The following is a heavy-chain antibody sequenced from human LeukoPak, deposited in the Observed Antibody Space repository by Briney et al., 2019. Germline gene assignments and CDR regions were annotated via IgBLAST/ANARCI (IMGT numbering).Heavy chain of an antibody. J-gene: IGHJ4*02. CDR1: GFTFSSYW. Sequence: RGSLRLSCGASGFTFSSYWMSWVRQAPGKGLEWVATINQDETEKYYVDSVTGRFTISRDNAKNSLYLQMNRLRADDTAVYYCVKPYYYSSGSLSWGQGTLVTVSS. D-gene: IGHD3-10*01. CDR2: INQDETEK. CDR3: VKPYYYSSGSLS. V-gene: IGHV3-7*01.